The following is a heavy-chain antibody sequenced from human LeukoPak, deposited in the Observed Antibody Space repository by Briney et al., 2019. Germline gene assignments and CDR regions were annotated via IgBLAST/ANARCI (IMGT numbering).Heavy chain of an antibody. D-gene: IGHD6-19*01. V-gene: IGHV4-39*07. J-gene: IGHJ4*02. CDR1: GGSISISNYY. Sequence: PSETLSLTCTVSGGSISISNYYWGWIRQPPGKGLEWIGSMSYSGRTYYNPSLKSRVTISLDTSKNQFSLNLNSVTAADTAVFYCATRSRGTSEYSSGWWFDYWGQGTLVTVSS. CDR3: ATRSRGTSEYSSGWWFDY. CDR2: MSYSGRT.